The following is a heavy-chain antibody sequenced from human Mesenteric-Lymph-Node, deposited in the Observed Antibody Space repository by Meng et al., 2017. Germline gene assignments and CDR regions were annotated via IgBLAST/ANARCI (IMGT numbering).Heavy chain of an antibody. Sequence: QVQRGEVGGGVVQPGRSLGLSCAASGFTFSDYYMSWVRQAPGKGLEWVSYISGNGNIIYYADSVKGRFSISRDTGKNSLNLQMNGLRVDDTAVYFCARGSGSYAGWFDPWGQGTLVTVSS. CDR1: GFTFSDYY. V-gene: IGHV3-11*04. CDR2: ISGNGNII. D-gene: IGHD1-26*01. CDR3: ARGSGSYAGWFDP. J-gene: IGHJ5*02.